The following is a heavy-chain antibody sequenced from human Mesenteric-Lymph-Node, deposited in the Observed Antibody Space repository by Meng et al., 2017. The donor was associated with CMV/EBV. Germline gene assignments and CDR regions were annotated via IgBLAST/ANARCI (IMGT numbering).Heavy chain of an antibody. V-gene: IGHV3-11*01. Sequence: FTFSDYYMSWIRQAPGKGLEWVSYISSSGSTIYYADSVKGRFTISRDNAKNSLYLQMNSLRAEDTAVYYCARASQSTYSGSYDGWFDPWGQGTLVTVSS. D-gene: IGHD1-26*01. J-gene: IGHJ5*02. CDR3: ARASQSTYSGSYDGWFDP. CDR1: FTFSDYY. CDR2: ISSSGSTI.